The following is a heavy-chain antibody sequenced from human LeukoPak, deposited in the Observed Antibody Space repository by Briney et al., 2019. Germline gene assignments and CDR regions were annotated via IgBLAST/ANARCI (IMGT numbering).Heavy chain of an antibody. Sequence: ASVKVSCKASGYTFTGYYMHWVRQAPGQGLEWMGWINPNSGGTNYAQEFQGRVTMTRNTSISTAYMELSSLRSEDTAVYYCARGTGEDCSSTSCYEGYWGQGTLVTVSS. V-gene: IGHV1-2*02. D-gene: IGHD2-2*01. J-gene: IGHJ4*02. CDR3: ARGTGEDCSSTSCYEGY. CDR2: INPNSGGT. CDR1: GYTFTGYY.